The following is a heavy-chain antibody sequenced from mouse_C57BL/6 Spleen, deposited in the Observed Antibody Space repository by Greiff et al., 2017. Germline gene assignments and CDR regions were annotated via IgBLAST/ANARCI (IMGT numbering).Heavy chain of an antibody. J-gene: IGHJ3*01. CDR1: GYSFTDYN. Sequence: EVHLVESGPELVKPGASVKISCKASGYSFTDYNMNWVKQSNGKSLEWIGVINPNYGTTSYNQKFKGKATLTVDQSSSTAYMQLNSLTSEDAAVYYCARDYGSSYPFAYWGQGTLVTVSA. CDR3: ARDYGSSYPFAY. V-gene: IGHV1-39*01. D-gene: IGHD1-1*01. CDR2: INPNYGTT.